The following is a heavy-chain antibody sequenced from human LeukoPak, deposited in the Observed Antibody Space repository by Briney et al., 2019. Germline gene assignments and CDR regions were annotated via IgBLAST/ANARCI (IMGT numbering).Heavy chain of an antibody. CDR1: GGSISRYY. CDR3: ARDHVRFIRRRNNVFDI. Sequence: SETLSLTCTVSGGSISRYYWSWIRQPPGKGLEWIGYKDYSGSTNYNRSLKSRVTISVDTSKNQFSLKLSSVTAADTAVYYCARDHVRFIRRRNNVFDIWGQGTMVTVSS. V-gene: IGHV4-59*12. CDR2: KDYSGST. D-gene: IGHD1-14*01. J-gene: IGHJ3*02.